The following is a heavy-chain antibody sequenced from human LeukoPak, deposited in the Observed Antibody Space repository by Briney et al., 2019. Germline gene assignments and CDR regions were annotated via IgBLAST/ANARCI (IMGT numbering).Heavy chain of an antibody. CDR2: IWSDASDK. V-gene: IGHV3-33*06. J-gene: IGHJ4*02. CDR1: GFTFSHYG. D-gene: IGHD4-11*01. Sequence: GGSLRLSCSASGFTFSHYGMHWLRQAPGTGLEWVAVIWSDASDKYYANSVKGRFTISRDNFKNSLYLQMNSLRAEDTAVYYCAKDAQRGFDYSNSLDYWGQGTRVTVSS. CDR3: AKDAQRGFDYSNSLDY.